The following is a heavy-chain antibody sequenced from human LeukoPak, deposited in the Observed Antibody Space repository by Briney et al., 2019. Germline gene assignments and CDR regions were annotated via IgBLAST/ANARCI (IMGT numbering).Heavy chain of an antibody. V-gene: IGHV3-30*18. Sequence: GGSLRLSCAASGFTFSSYGMHWVRQAPGKGLEWVAVISYDGSNKYYADSVKGRFTISRDNSKNTLYLQMNSLRAEDTAVYYCAKERQLWYDYYYYGMDVRGQGTTVTVSS. CDR1: GFTFSSYG. CDR2: ISYDGSNK. J-gene: IGHJ6*02. D-gene: IGHD5-18*01. CDR3: AKERQLWYDYYYYGMDV.